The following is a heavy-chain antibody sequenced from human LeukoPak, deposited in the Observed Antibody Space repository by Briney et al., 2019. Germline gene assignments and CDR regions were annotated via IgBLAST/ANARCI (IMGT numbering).Heavy chain of an antibody. CDR3: AKSLTGYFRGYDY. V-gene: IGHV3-30*18. Sequence: PGGSLRLSCAASGFTFSSYGMHWVRQAPGKGLEWVAVISYDDGSNKYYADSVKGRFTISRDNSKNTLYLQMNSLRAEDTAVYYCAKSLTGYFRGYDYWGQGTLVTVSS. CDR2: ISYDDGSNK. J-gene: IGHJ4*02. CDR1: GFTFSSYG. D-gene: IGHD3-9*01.